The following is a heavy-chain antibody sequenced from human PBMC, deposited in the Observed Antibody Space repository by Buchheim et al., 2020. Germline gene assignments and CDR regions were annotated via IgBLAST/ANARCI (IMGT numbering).Heavy chain of an antibody. V-gene: IGHV3-30*18. Sequence: QVQLVESGGGVVQPGRSLRLSCAASGFTFRSYGMHWVRQAPGKGLEWVAVISYDGSDKYYADSVKGRFIISRDNSKNTLYLQMNSLRAEDTAVYYCAKDLPSSPQIDYWGQGTL. J-gene: IGHJ4*02. D-gene: IGHD6-6*01. CDR3: AKDLPSSPQIDY. CDR1: GFTFRSYG. CDR2: ISYDGSDK.